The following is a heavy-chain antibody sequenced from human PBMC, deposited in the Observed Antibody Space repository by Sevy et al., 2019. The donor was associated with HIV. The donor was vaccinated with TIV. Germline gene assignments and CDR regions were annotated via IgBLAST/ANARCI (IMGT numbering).Heavy chain of an antibody. J-gene: IGHJ6*03. V-gene: IGHV1-69*10. CDR2: IIPILGIA. CDR1: GGTFSSYA. Sequence: ASVKVSCKASGGTFSSYAISWVRQAPGQGLEWMGGIIPILGIANYAQKFQGRVTITADKSTSTAYMELSSLRSEDTAVYYCARSRWTSKGRDIVVVPAAINYYYYYMDVWGKGTTVTVSS. D-gene: IGHD2-2*02. CDR3: ARSRWTSKGRDIVVVPAAINYYYYYMDV.